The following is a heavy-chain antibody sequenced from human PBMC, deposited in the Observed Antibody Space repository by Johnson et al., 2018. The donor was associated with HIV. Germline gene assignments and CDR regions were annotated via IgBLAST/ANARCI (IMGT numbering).Heavy chain of an antibody. V-gene: IGHV3-53*01. CDR3: AREGTVSYGGAFDI. D-gene: IGHD4-17*01. CDR2: IYSGGST. J-gene: IGHJ3*02. Sequence: VQLVESGGGLIQPGGSLRLSCAASGFSVGTNYMSWVRQAPGKGLEWVSVIYSGGSTYYADSVKGRFTISRANSKNTLYLQMNSLRAEDTAVYYCAREGTVSYGGAFDIWGQGTMVTVSS. CDR1: GFSVGTNY.